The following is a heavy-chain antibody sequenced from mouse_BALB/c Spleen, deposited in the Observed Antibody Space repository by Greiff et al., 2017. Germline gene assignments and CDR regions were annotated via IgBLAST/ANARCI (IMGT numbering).Heavy chain of an antibody. CDR1: GFSLTSYG. Sequence: VQRVESGPGLVAPSQSLSITCTVSGFSLTSYGVHWVRQPPGKGLECLGVIWAGGSTNYNSALMSRLSISKDNSKSQVFLKMNSLQTDDTAMYYCARGDDYDGFYAMDYWGQGTSVTVSS. V-gene: IGHV2-9*02. CDR3: ARGDDYDGFYAMDY. D-gene: IGHD2-4*01. CDR2: IWAGGST. J-gene: IGHJ4*01.